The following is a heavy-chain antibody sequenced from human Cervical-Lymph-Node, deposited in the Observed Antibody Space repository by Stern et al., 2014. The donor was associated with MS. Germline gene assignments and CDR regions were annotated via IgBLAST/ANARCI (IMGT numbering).Heavy chain of an antibody. CDR3: ARDAQLWLIENPWYFDY. V-gene: IGHV3-21*01. CDR1: GFTFSSYG. D-gene: IGHD2-15*01. CDR2: ISAGSSKI. Sequence: EVQLVESGGGLVRPGGSLRLSCAASGFTFSSYGLNWVRQAPGKGLEWVSFISAGSSKIHYADSVKGRFTISRDNAKNSVYLQMDSLTAEDTAVYFCARDAQLWLIENPWYFDYWGQGTLVTVSS. J-gene: IGHJ4*02.